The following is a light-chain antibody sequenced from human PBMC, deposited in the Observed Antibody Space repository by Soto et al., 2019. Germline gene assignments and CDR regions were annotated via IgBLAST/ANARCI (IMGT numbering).Light chain of an antibody. CDR3: SAYLGSNSVV. CDR2: EVS. CDR1: SSDVGGYNY. V-gene: IGLV2-14*01. Sequence: QSALTQPASVSGSPGQSITISCTGTSSDVGGYNYVSWYQQHPGKAPKLMIYEVSNRPSGVSNRFSGSKSGNTASLTISGLQAEDEADYYCSAYLGSNSVVFGGGTKLTVL. J-gene: IGLJ2*01.